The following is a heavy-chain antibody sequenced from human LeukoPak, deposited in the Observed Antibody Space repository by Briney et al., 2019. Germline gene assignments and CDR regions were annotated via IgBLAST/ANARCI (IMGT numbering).Heavy chain of an antibody. D-gene: IGHD1-1*01. J-gene: IGHJ5*02. CDR1: GGTFSSYA. CDR2: IIPTLGIT. V-gene: IGHV1-69*04. Sequence: GASVKVSCKASGGTFSSYAINWVRQAPGQGLEWMGRIIPTLGITNYAQKFQGRVTITADKSTNTAYMELSSLRSEDAAVYYCARAGGSGDNNWFDPWGQGTLVTVSS. CDR3: ARAGGSGDNNWFDP.